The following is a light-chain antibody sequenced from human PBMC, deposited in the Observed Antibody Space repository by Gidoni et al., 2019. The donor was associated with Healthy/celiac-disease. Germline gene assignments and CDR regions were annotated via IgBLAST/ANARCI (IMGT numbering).Light chain of an antibody. V-gene: IGKV1-17*01. CDR2: AAS. CDR3: LQHNSYPLT. Sequence: QQKPGKASKRLIYAASSLQSGVPSRFSGSGSGTEFTLTISSLQPEDFATYYCLQHNSYPLTFXXXTKVEIK. J-gene: IGKJ1*01.